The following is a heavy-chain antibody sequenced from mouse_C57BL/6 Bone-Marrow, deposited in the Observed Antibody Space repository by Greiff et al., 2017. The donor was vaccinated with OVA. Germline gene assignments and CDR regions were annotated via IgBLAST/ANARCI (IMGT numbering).Heavy chain of an antibody. CDR3: ARQVVATHYYAMDY. CDR2: IDPSDSET. Sequence: QVQLKQPGAELVRPGSSVKLSCKASGYTFTSYWMHWVKQRPIQGLEWIGNIDPSDSETHYNQKFKDKATLTVDKSSSTAYMQLSSLTSEDSAVYYCARQVVATHYYAMDYWGQGTSVTVSS. D-gene: IGHD1-1*01. CDR1: GYTFTSYW. V-gene: IGHV1-52*01. J-gene: IGHJ4*01.